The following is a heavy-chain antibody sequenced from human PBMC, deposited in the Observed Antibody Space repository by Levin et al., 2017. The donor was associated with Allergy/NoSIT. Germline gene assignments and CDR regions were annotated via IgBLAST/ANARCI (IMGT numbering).Heavy chain of an antibody. J-gene: IGHJ2*01. Sequence: SCTVSGGSISSYYWSWIRQPPGKGLEWIGYIYYSGSTNYNPSLKSRVTISVDTSKNQFSLKLSSVTAADTAVYYCARDEYSSSQESLDWYFDLWGRGTLVTVSS. V-gene: IGHV4-59*01. CDR1: GGSISSYY. CDR2: IYYSGST. CDR3: ARDEYSSSQESLDWYFDL. D-gene: IGHD6-6*01.